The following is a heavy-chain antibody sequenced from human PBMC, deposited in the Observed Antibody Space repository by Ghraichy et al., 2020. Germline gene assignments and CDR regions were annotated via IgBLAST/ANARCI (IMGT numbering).Heavy chain of an antibody. D-gene: IGHD2-15*01. CDR3: ASEVAATRGPWFDP. CDR2: IYYSGST. J-gene: IGHJ5*02. CDR1: GGSISSSSYY. Sequence: SETLSLTCTVSGGSISSSSYYWGWIRQPPGKGLEWIGSIYYSGSTYYNPSLKSRVTISVDTSKNQFSLKLSSVTAADTAVYYCASEVAATRGPWFDPWGQGTLVTVSS. V-gene: IGHV4-39*01.